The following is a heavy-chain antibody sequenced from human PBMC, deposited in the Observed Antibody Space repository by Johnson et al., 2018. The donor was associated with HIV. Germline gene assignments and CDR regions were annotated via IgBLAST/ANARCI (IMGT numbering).Heavy chain of an antibody. CDR3: TTARNRLWSSSGWTGFWAFDI. CDR2: ISYDGSNK. CDR1: GFTFSSYG. D-gene: IGHD6-19*01. V-gene: IGHV3-30*03. J-gene: IGHJ3*02. Sequence: QVQLVESGGGVVQPGRSLRLSCAASGFTFSSYGMHWVRQAPGKGLEWVAVISYDGSNKYYADSVKGRFTISRDNSKNTLYLQMNSLKTEDTAVYYFTTARNRLWSSSGWTGFWAFDIWGQGTMVTVSS.